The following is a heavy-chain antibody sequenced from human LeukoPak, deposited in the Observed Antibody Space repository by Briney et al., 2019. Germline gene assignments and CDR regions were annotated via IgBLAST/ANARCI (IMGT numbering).Heavy chain of an antibody. J-gene: IGHJ4*02. V-gene: IGHV4-59*11. CDR2: IYYSGST. CDR3: ARGGSFIAAAGLFDY. Sequence: SETLSLTCTVSGGSIISHYWSCIRQPPGKGLEWIGYIYYSGSTNYNPSLKNRVTISVDTYKNQFSLKLSSVTAADTAVYYCARGGSFIAAAGLFDYWGQGTLVTVSS. D-gene: IGHD6-13*01. CDR1: GGSIISHY.